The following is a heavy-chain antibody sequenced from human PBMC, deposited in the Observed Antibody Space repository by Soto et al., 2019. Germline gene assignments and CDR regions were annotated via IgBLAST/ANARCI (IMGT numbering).Heavy chain of an antibody. V-gene: IGHV3-48*04. CDR1: GFTFSSYS. Sequence: GGSLRLSCAASGFTFSSYSMNWVRQAPGKGLEWVSYISSSSSTIYYADSVKGRFTISRDNAKNSLYLQMISLRAEDTALYYCARAPGWSSSWYDYWGQGTLVTVSS. CDR3: ARAPGWSSSWYDY. J-gene: IGHJ4*02. CDR2: ISSSSSTI. D-gene: IGHD6-13*01.